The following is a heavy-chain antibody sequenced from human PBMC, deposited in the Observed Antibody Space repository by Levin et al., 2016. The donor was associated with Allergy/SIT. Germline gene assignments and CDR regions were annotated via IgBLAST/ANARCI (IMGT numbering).Heavy chain of an antibody. CDR1: GFTFSSYS. CDR3: ARAEKIAAADIFDY. V-gene: IGHV3-21*01. Sequence: GESLKISCAASGFTFSSYSMNWVRQAPGKGLEWVSSISSSSSYIYYADSVKGRFTISRDNAKNSLYLQMNSLRAEDTAVYYCARAEKIAAADIFDYWGQGTLVTVSS. J-gene: IGHJ4*02. CDR2: ISSSSSYI. D-gene: IGHD6-13*01.